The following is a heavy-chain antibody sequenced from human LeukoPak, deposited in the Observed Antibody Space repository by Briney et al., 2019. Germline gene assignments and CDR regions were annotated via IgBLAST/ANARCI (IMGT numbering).Heavy chain of an antibody. D-gene: IGHD3-22*01. J-gene: IGHJ1*01. Sequence: PGGSLRLSCAASGFTFSTYWMHWVRQGPGKGLVWVSRIKSDGGTNYADSVKGRFTISRDNAKKTVSLQMNSLRPEDTGVYYCARAPSEIGGYYPEYFRHWGQGTLVTVSS. V-gene: IGHV3-74*01. CDR1: GFTFSTYW. CDR2: IKSDGGT. CDR3: ARAPSEIGGYYPEYFRH.